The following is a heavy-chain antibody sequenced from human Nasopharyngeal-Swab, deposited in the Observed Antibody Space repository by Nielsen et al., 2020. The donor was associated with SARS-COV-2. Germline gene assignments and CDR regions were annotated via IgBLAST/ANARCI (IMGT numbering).Heavy chain of an antibody. CDR1: GGSFSGYY. D-gene: IGHD3-3*01. J-gene: IGHJ6*02. Sequence: SETLSLTCAVYGGSFSGYYWSWIRQPPGEGLEWIGEINHSGSTNYNPSLKSRVTISVDTSKNQFSLKLSSVTAADTAVYYCARAGDAYDFWSGYPDYYGMDVWGQGTTVTVSS. CDR3: ARAGDAYDFWSGYPDYYGMDV. V-gene: IGHV4-34*01. CDR2: INHSGST.